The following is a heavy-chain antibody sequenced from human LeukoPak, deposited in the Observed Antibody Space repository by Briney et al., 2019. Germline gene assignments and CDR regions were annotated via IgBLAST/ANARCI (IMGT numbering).Heavy chain of an antibody. D-gene: IGHD6-6*01. V-gene: IGHV3-30*04. CDR1: GFTFSTYA. CDR3: AREGPYSSSPFDY. CDR2: ISYDGSYK. J-gene: IGHJ4*02. Sequence: GGSLRLSCAASGFTFSTYAMHWVRQAPGKGLEWEAVISYDGSYKYYADSVKGRFTISRDNSKNTLYLQMNSLRAEDTAVYYCAREGPYSSSPFDYWGQGTLVTVSS.